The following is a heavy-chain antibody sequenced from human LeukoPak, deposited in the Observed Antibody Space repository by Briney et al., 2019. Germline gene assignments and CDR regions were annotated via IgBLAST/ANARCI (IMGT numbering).Heavy chain of an antibody. V-gene: IGHV4-4*09. J-gene: IGHJ4*02. D-gene: IGHD2-2*01. CDR3: AGVVPTTKWAVDY. CDR1: GGSINSYY. CDR2: IYTGEGTKS. Sequence: SETLSPTCTVSGGSINSYYWNWIRQPPGKGLEWIAYIYTGEGTKSNSNPSLKSRVTISVDTSKDQFSLKLSSVTAADTAVYYCAGVVPTTKWAVDYCGQGTLVTVSS.